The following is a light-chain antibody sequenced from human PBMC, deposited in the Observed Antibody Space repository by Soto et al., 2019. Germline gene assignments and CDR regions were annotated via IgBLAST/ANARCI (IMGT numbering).Light chain of an antibody. CDR2: VAS. CDR3: QQYDNLPYT. J-gene: IGKJ2*01. CDR1: QDISNY. Sequence: DIQMTQSPSSLSASVGDRVTITCQESQDISNYLNWYQQKPGKAPKLLIYVASNLETGVPSRFSGSGSGTDFTFTISSQQPEDMATYYCQQYDNLPYTFGQGTKLEIK. V-gene: IGKV1-33*01.